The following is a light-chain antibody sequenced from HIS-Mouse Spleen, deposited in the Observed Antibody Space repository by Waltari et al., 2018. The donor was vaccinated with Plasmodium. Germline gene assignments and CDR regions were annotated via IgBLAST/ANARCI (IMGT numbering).Light chain of an antibody. CDR3: SSYTSSSTLNYV. Sequence: QSALTQPASVSGSPGQSITISCTGTISDVGGYNYVSWYQQHPGKAPKLMIYEVSNRPSGVSNRCSGSKAGNTASLTISGLQAEDEADYYCSSYTSSSTLNYVFGTGTKVTVL. J-gene: IGLJ1*01. CDR2: EVS. V-gene: IGLV2-14*01. CDR1: ISDVGGYNY.